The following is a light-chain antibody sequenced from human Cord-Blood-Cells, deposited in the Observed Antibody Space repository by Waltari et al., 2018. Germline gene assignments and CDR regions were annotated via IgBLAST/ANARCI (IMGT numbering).Light chain of an antibody. J-gene: IGKJ3*01. Sequence: DIQMTQSPSSLSASVGDRVTITCQASQDISNYLNWYQQKPGKAPKLLIYDASNLETGVPSRFSGSGSGTDFTFTISSLQPEDIATYYCQQYDNLRLFTFGPWTKVDIK. CDR1: QDISNY. CDR3: QQYDNLRLFT. V-gene: IGKV1-33*01. CDR2: DAS.